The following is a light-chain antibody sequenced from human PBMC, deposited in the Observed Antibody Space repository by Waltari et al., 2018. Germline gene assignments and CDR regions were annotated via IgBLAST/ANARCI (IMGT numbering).Light chain of an antibody. CDR1: PLPQQS. J-gene: IGLJ2*01. V-gene: IGLV3-25*03. CDR2: KDT. CDR3: QSQDHTAGYSVL. Sequence: SSELPQPPSVSVSPGPTARIPCSGDPLPQQSTHWYQQKPGQAPLLLIYKDTERPSGSPERFSGSSSGTIATLTISGVQAEDEADYYCQSQDHTAGYSVLFGGGTKLTVL.